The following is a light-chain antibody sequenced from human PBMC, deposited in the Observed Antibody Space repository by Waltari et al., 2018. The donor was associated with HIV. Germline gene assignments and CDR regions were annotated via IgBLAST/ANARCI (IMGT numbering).Light chain of an antibody. V-gene: IGKV4-1*01. J-gene: IGKJ4*01. CDR3: QQYFRIPPT. Sequence: IVMTQSPSSLPVSLAERATINFTSSRSILSNSDYSNYFTWYRQQARQPTKLLISWASTRESGVPDLFSGSGSGTDFTLTITRLQDEDVAVYHCQQYFRIPPTFGGGTKVEIK. CDR2: WAS. CDR1: RSILSNSDYSNY.